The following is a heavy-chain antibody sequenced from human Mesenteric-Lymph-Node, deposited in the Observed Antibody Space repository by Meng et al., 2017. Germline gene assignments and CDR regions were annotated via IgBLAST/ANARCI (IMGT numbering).Heavy chain of an antibody. V-gene: IGHV3-21*01. CDR2: ISSSSSYI. CDR3: VGQQWLSYYAFDI. D-gene: IGHD6-19*01. J-gene: IGHJ3*02. Sequence: GESLKISCAASGFTFSTYYMNWVRQAPGKRLEWVSSISSSSSYIYYSDSLKGRFTISRDNAKNSLHLQMNSLRAEDTAVYYCVGQQWLSYYAFDIWGQGTMVTVSS. CDR1: GFTFSTYY.